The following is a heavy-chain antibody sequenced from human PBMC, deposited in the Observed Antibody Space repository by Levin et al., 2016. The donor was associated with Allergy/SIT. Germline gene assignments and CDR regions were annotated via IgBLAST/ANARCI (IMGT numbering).Heavy chain of an antibody. CDR3: ARVPQLDCWFDP. CDR2: IKQDGSEK. D-gene: IGHD2-21*01. V-gene: IGHV3-7*04. CDR1: GFTFSSYW. Sequence: GESLKISCAASGFTFSSYWMSWVRQAPGKGLEWVANIKQDGSEKYYVDSVKGRFTISRDNAKNSLYLQMNSLRAEDTAVYYCARVPQLDCWFDPWGQGTLVTVSS. J-gene: IGHJ5*02.